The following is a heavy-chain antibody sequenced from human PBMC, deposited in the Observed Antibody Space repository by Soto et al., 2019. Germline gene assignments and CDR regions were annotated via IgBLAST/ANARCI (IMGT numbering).Heavy chain of an antibody. V-gene: IGHV3-30*18. CDR3: AKLWGGYDYRDY. J-gene: IGHJ4*02. CDR2: ISYDGSNK. Sequence: QVPLVESGGGVVQPGRSLRLSCAASGFTFSSYGMHWVRQAPGKGLEWVAVISYDGSNKYYADSVKGRFTISRDNSKNTLYLQMNSLRAEDTAVYYCAKLWGGYDYRDYWGQGTLVTVSS. D-gene: IGHD5-12*01. CDR1: GFTFSSYG.